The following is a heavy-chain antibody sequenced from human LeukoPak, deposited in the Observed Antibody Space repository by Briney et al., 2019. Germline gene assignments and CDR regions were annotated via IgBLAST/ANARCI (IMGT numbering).Heavy chain of an antibody. CDR3: SYDFWSGYYHNWFDP. Sequence: GGSLRLSCAASGFTFSSYGMHWVRQAPGKGLEWVAFIRYDGSNKYYADSVKGRFTISRDNSKNTLYLQMNSLRAEGTAVYYCSYDFWSGYYHNWFDPWGQGTLVTVSS. D-gene: IGHD3-3*01. J-gene: IGHJ5*02. CDR1: GFTFSSYG. CDR2: IRYDGSNK. V-gene: IGHV3-30*02.